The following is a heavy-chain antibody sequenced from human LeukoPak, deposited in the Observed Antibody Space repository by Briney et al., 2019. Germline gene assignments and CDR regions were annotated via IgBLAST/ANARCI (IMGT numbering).Heavy chain of an antibody. D-gene: IGHD3-9*01. J-gene: IGHJ4*02. CDR1: GFTFSSYW. V-gene: IGHV3-7*03. CDR3: AREQYYDILTGYWPYFDY. CDR2: IKQDGSEK. Sequence: GGSLRLSCAASGFTFSSYWMSWVRQAPGKGLEWVANIKQDGSEKYYVDSVKGRFTISRDNAKNSLYLQMNSLRAEDTAVYYCAREQYYDILTGYWPYFDYWGQGTLVTVST.